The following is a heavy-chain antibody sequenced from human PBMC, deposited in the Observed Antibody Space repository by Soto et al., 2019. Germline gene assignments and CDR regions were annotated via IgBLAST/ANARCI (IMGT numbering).Heavy chain of an antibody. CDR3: ARGLNWNPDDY. Sequence: SVKFSCKASGYSFTNNDVSWVRQATRQGLEWMGGIIPIFGTANYAQKFQGRVTITADESTSTAYMELSSLRSEDTAVYYCARGLNWNPDDYWGQGTLVTVSS. CDR2: IIPIFGTA. D-gene: IGHD1-20*01. CDR1: GYSFTNND. J-gene: IGHJ4*02. V-gene: IGHV1-69*13.